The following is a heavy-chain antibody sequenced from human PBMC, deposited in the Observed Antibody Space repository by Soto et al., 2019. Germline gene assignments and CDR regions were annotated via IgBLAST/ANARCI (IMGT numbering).Heavy chain of an antibody. J-gene: IGHJ6*02. CDR1: GFIFSNFG. D-gene: IGHD6-19*01. V-gene: IGHV3-33*01. Sequence: QVQLVESGGGVVQPGRSLRLSCAASGFIFSNFGMHWFRQAPGKGLEWVAVIWYDGSNEYYADSVKGRFTISKDNSKNMLYRQMNSLRAEDTAGYYCERDDIPGITVATYGLDVWGQGTTVTDSS. CDR3: ERDDIPGITVATYGLDV. CDR2: IWYDGSNE.